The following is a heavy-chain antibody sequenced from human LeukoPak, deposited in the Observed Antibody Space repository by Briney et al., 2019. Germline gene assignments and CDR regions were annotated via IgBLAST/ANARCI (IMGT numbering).Heavy chain of an antibody. V-gene: IGHV4-39*07. CDR1: GGSIRNSSFY. CDR2: VYNSGTT. CDR3: AREVQDYYDSSGYYFDY. Sequence: SETLSLTCAVSGGSIRNSSFYWGWIRQPPGKGLEWIASVYNSGTTYYNPSIKSRITIFVDTSKNQVSLKLSSATAADTAVYYCAREVQDYYDSSGYYFDYWGQGTLVTVSS. J-gene: IGHJ4*02. D-gene: IGHD3-22*01.